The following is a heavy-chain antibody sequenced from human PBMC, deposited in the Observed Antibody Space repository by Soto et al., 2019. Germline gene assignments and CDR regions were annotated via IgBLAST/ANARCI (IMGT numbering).Heavy chain of an antibody. D-gene: IGHD6-13*01. CDR1: GFNFRNYG. V-gene: IGHV3-30*18. CDR3: AKENQHLVHDY. CDR2: ISHDGSDK. Sequence: GGSLRLSCAASGFNFRNYGMHWVRQAPGKGLEWVAVISHDGSDKYYADSMKGRFIISRDNSENTLFLNMNSLKPEDTAVYYCAKENQHLVHDYWGQGTLVTVCS. J-gene: IGHJ4*02.